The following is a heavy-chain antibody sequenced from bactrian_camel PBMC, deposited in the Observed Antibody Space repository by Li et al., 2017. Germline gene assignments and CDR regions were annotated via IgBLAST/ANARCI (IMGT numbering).Heavy chain of an antibody. D-gene: IGHD4*01. CDR2: KYTALGIS. CDR3: AARAYCPDTATMTRPGLYEY. V-gene: IGHV3S54*01. Sequence: VQLVESGGGSVQAGGSLRLSCSVSGYIISDPCMGWFRQAPGKERETVAAKYTALGISYYADSAKGRFTISQDNAKSTVYLQMTSLKPEDTAMYYCAARAYCPDTATMTRPGLYEYWGQGTQVTVS. J-gene: IGHJ4*01. CDR1: GYIISDPC.